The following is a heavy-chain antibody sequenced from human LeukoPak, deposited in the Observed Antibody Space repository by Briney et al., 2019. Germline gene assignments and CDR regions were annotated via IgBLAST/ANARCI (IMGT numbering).Heavy chain of an antibody. CDR2: TYYRSKWST. D-gene: IGHD2/OR15-2a*01. Sequence: SQTLSLTCAISGDSVSSNSAAWNWITQSPSRGLEWLGRTYYRSKWSTDYAVFVKSRITINPDTSKNQFSLHLKSVTPEDTAVYYCARMVGNSPDYWGQGTLVTVSS. CDR3: ARMVGNSPDY. V-gene: IGHV6-1*01. J-gene: IGHJ4*02. CDR1: GDSVSSNSAA.